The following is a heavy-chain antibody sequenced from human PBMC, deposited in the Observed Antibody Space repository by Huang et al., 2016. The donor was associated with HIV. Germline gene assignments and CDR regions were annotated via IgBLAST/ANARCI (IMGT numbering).Heavy chain of an antibody. D-gene: IGHD3-22*01. CDR2: MYTSGRT. CDR3: ARGTYYDSSANFDY. Sequence: QVQLQESGPGLVKPSQTLSLTCTVSGGSITRGFYYWSWVRQPAGKGLEGVGHMYTSGRTNYSPSRNSRVTISMDTSKNQFSLKLSSVTAADTALYYCARGTYYDSSANFDYWGQGTLVTVSS. V-gene: IGHV4-61*09. J-gene: IGHJ4*02. CDR1: GGSITRGFYY.